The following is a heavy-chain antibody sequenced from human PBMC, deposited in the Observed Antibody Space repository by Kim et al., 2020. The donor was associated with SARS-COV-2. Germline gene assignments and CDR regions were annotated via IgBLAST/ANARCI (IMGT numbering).Heavy chain of an antibody. CDR3: ARQAVAGDFDY. Sequence: SETLSLTCTVSGGSISSSSYYWGWIRQPPGKGLEWIGSIYYSGSTYYNPSLKSRVTISVDTSKNQFSLKLSSVTAADTAVYYCARQAVAGDFDYWGQGTLVTVSS. V-gene: IGHV4-39*01. J-gene: IGHJ4*02. CDR1: GGSISSSSYY. D-gene: IGHD6-19*01. CDR2: IYYSGST.